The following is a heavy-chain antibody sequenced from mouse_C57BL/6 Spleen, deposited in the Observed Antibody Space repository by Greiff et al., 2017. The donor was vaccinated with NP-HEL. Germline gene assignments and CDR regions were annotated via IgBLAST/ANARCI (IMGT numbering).Heavy chain of an antibody. CDR1: GYTFTDYE. CDR3: TRFHYGSFYFDY. CDR2: IDPETGGT. V-gene: IGHV1-15*01. J-gene: IGHJ2*01. D-gene: IGHD1-1*01. Sequence: QVQLQQSGAELVRPGASVTLSCKASGYTFTDYEMHWVKQTPVHGLEWIGAIDPETGGTAYNQKFKGKAILTADKSSSTAYMELRSLTSEDSAVYYCTRFHYGSFYFDYWGQGTTLTVSS.